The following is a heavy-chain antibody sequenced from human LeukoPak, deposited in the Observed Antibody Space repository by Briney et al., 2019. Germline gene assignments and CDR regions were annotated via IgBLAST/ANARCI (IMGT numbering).Heavy chain of an antibody. Sequence: PSETLSLTCAVYGGSFSSYYWGWIRQPPGKGLEWIGSIYYSGSTYYNPSLKSRVTISVDTSKNQFSLKLSSVTAADTAVYYCARQRGYYDSSGTIFDYWGQGTLVTVSS. CDR1: GGSFSSYY. J-gene: IGHJ4*02. CDR2: IYYSGST. D-gene: IGHD3-22*01. CDR3: ARQRGYYDSSGTIFDY. V-gene: IGHV4-39*01.